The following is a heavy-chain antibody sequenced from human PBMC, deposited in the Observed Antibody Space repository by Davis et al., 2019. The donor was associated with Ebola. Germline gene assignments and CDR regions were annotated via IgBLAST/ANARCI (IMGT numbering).Heavy chain of an antibody. CDR1: GFTFSNYA. J-gene: IGHJ4*02. CDR3: VKDRTLYYDSCGFYYRL. CDR2: VSGSGTST. Sequence: GESLKISCAASGFTFSNYAVSWVRQAPGKGLEWVSGVSGSGTSTYYADSVKGRFTISRDNSKNTLYLQMNSLRAEDTAIYYCVKDRTLYYDSCGFYYRLWGQGTLVTVSS. V-gene: IGHV3-23*01. D-gene: IGHD3-22*01.